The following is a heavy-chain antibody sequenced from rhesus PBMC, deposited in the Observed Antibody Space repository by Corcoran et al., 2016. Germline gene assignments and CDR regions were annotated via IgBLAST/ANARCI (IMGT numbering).Heavy chain of an antibody. CDR1: GFTFSSYD. D-gene: IGHD5-36*01. CDR3: TRGALRLKASSTGLDS. Sequence: EVQLVESGGGLVQPGGFLRLFCAASGFTFSSYDMSWVRQAPGKGLEGVSYISYTGQTICYADSVKCQFTISRDNAKNSLSLQMSSLRAEDTAVYYCTRGALRLKASSTGLDSWGQGVVVTVSS. V-gene: IGHV3-136*01. J-gene: IGHJ6*01. CDR2: ISYTGQTI.